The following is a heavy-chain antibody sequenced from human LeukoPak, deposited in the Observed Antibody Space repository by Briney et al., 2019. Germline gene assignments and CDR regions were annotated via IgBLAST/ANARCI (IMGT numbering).Heavy chain of an antibody. Sequence: PGGSLRLSCAASGFTFSSYAMSWVRQAPGKGLEWVSSITAGGGTTFYADSVKGRFAVSRDSPKNTLYLQMHSLRAEDTAVYYCAKRGVNYGFDHWGQGTLVTVSS. CDR2: ITAGGGTT. J-gene: IGHJ4*02. D-gene: IGHD4-17*01. CDR3: AKRGVNYGFDH. V-gene: IGHV3-23*01. CDR1: GFTFSSYA.